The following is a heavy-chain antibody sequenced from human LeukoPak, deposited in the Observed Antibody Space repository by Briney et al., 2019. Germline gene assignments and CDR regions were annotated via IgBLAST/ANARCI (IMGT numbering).Heavy chain of an antibody. CDR1: GGSISSYY. CDR2: IYTSGST. CDR3: ARTNSGTYTGFDY. D-gene: IGHD1-26*01. J-gene: IGHJ4*02. V-gene: IGHV4-4*07. Sequence: PSETLSLTCTVSGGSISSYYWTWIRQPAGKGLEWIGRIYTSGSTNYNPSLKSRVTMSLDTSTNQFSLKLTSVTAADTAVYYCARTNSGTYTGFDYWGQGTLVTVSS.